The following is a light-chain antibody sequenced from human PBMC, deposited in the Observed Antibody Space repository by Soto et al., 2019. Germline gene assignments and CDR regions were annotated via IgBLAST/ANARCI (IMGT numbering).Light chain of an antibody. Sequence: QSVLSQAPSASGTPGQRLTISCSGGNSNIGSHTVNWYQQLPGTAPKLLIYTNNQRPSGVPDRFSGSKSGTSASLAISGLQSEDEADYFCAAWDDSLNGVVFGGGTQLTVL. CDR2: TNN. J-gene: IGLJ2*01. CDR3: AAWDDSLNGVV. CDR1: NSNIGSHT. V-gene: IGLV1-44*01.